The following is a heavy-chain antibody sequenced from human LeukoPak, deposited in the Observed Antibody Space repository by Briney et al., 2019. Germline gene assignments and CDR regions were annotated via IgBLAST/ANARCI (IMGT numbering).Heavy chain of an antibody. V-gene: IGHV1-8*02. CDR2: MNPNSGNT. Sequence: ASVKVSCKASGYTFTSYGISWVRQATGQGLEWMGWMNPNSGNTGYAQKFQGRVTMTRNTSISTAYMELSSLRSEDTAVYYCARGLRSYYDSSGGFDYWGQGTLVTVSS. J-gene: IGHJ4*02. D-gene: IGHD3-22*01. CDR3: ARGLRSYYDSSGGFDY. CDR1: GYTFTSYG.